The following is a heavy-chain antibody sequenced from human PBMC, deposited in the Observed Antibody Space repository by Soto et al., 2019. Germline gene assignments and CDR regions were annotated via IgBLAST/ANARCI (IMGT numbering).Heavy chain of an antibody. D-gene: IGHD5-18*01. Sequence: EVQLVESGGGLVQPGRSLRLSCAASGFTFDDYAMHWVRQAPGKGLEWVSGISWNSGSIGYADSVKGRFTISRDNAKNSLYLQMNSLRAEDTALYYCAKAPGYSYGFDYWGQGTLVTVSS. CDR3: AKAPGYSYGFDY. CDR2: ISWNSGSI. J-gene: IGHJ4*02. CDR1: GFTFDDYA. V-gene: IGHV3-9*01.